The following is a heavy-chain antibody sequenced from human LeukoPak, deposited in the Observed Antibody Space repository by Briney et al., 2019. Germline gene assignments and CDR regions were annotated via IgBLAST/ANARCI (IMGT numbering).Heavy chain of an antibody. J-gene: IGHJ4*02. CDR1: GFTFSDYY. CDR2: INHSGST. V-gene: IGHV4-34*01. CDR3: ARGGQQTSFDY. Sequence: GSLRLSCAASGFTFSDYYMSWIRQPPGKGLEWIGEINHSGSTNYNPSLKSRVTISVDTSKNQFSLKLSSVTAADTAVYYCARGGQQTSFDYWGQGTLVTVSS. D-gene: IGHD6-13*01.